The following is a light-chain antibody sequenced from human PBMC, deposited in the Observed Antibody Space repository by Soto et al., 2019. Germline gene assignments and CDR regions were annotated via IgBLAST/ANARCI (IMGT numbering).Light chain of an antibody. CDR1: NIGSKS. V-gene: IGLV3-21*04. J-gene: IGLJ1*01. CDR2: YDS. CDR3: QVWDSSSDARGV. Sequence: SYELTQPPSVSVAPGKTARITCGGNNIGSKSVHWYQQKPGQAPVLVIYYDSDRPSGIPERFSGSNSGNTATLTISRVEAGDEADYYCQVWDSSSDARGVFGTGTQVTVL.